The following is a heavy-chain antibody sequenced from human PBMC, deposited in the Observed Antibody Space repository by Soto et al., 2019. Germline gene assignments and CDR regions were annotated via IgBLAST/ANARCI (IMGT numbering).Heavy chain of an antibody. J-gene: IGHJ6*02. CDR2: IWYDGSNK. CDR1: GFTFSSYG. Sequence: LSLSCAASGFTFSSYGMHWVRQAPGKGLEWVAVIWYDGSNKYYADSVKGRFTISRDNSKNTLYLQMNSLRAADTAVYYCARDREDQMLFYYYFSGMDVWGQGATVTVSS. D-gene: IGHD2-2*01. V-gene: IGHV3-33*01. CDR3: ARDREDQMLFYYYFSGMDV.